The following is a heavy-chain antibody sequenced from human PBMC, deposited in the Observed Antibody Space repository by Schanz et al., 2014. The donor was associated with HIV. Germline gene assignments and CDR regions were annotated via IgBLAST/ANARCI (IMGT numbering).Heavy chain of an antibody. V-gene: IGHV1-18*01. J-gene: IGHJ5*02. Sequence: QVPLVQSGAEVKKPGASVKVSCKASGGTFSIYAISWVRQAPGQGLEWMGWISAYNGNTNYAQKLQGRVTMTTDTSTSTAYMDLRSLRSDDTAVYYCARDREVGAIGWFDPWGQGTLVTVSS. CDR2: ISAYNGNT. CDR3: ARDREVGAIGWFDP. D-gene: IGHD1-26*01. CDR1: GGTFSIYA.